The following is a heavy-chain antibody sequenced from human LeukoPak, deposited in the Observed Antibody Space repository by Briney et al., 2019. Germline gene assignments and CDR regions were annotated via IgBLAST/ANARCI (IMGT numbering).Heavy chain of an antibody. J-gene: IGHJ4*02. Sequence: PGGSLRLSCAASGFTFDDYGMSWVRQAPGKGLEWVSGINWNRGSTGYADSVKGRFTIFRDNAKTSLYLQMNSLRAEDTALYYCARVGHGSFFDYWGQGNLVTVSS. D-gene: IGHD1-26*01. CDR2: INWNRGST. CDR3: ARVGHGSFFDY. V-gene: IGHV3-20*04. CDR1: GFTFDDYG.